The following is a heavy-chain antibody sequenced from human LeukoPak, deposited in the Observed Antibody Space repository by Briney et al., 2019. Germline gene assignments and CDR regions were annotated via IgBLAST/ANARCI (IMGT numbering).Heavy chain of an antibody. Sequence: GGSRRLSCASSGFIFTSYTMSWVRQAPGKGLEGVSGISGSGGSTYYADSVKGRFTISRDNSKNTLYLQMNSLRADDTAVYYCAKQYGDYVSYWFDPWGQGTLVTVSS. CDR3: AKQYGDYVSYWFDP. V-gene: IGHV3-23*01. D-gene: IGHD4-17*01. J-gene: IGHJ5*02. CDR2: ISGSGGST. CDR1: GFIFTSYT.